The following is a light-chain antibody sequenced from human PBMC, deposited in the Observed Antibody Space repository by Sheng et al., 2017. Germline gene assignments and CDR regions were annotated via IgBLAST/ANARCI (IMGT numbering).Light chain of an antibody. Sequence: EIVLTQSPGTLSLSPGERASLTCRASEIVSNNYLAWYQQKPGQPPRLLFYGAFNRATGIPDRFSGSGSGTAFTLTISRLESEDFAVYYCQQYNNWHWTFGQGTKVELK. CDR2: GAF. CDR3: QQYNNWHWT. J-gene: IGKJ1*01. V-gene: IGKV3-20*01. CDR1: EIVSNNY.